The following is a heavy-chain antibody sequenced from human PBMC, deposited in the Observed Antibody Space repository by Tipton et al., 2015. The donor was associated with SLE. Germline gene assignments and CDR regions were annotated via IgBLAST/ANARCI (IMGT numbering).Heavy chain of an antibody. Sequence: TLSLTCAVYGGSFSVYYWRWIRQPPGKGLEWIGESNPSGNTNYNPSPKSRVTISVDTSKNQLSLKLSSVTAADTAVYYCARGAKERITLVRVRPYYFDYWGQGSLVTVSS. CDR1: GGSFSVYY. CDR3: ARGAKERITLVRVRPYYFDY. J-gene: IGHJ4*01. D-gene: IGHD3-10*01. V-gene: IGHV4-34*01. CDR2: SNPSGNT.